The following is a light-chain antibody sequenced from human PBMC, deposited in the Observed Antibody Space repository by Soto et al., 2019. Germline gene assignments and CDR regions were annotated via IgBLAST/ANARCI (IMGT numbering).Light chain of an antibody. J-gene: IGLJ2*01. CDR3: CSYAGRAGVV. V-gene: IGLV2-11*01. CDR2: DVS. Sequence: QSALTQPRSVSGSPGQSVTISCTGTSSDVGGYNYVSWYQQHPGKAPKLMIYDVSKRPSGVPDRFSGSKSGNTASLTISGLQAEDEADYYCCSYAGRAGVVFGGGTKVTVL. CDR1: SSDVGGYNY.